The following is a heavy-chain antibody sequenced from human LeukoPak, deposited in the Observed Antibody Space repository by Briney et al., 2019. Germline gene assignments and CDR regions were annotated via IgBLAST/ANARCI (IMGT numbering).Heavy chain of an antibody. V-gene: IGHV4-30-2*01. J-gene: IGHJ4*02. D-gene: IGHD3-9*01. CDR3: ARFYDILTGIDY. CDR2: IYHSGST. Sequence: SETLSLTCTVSGGSISSGGYSWSWIRQPPGKGLEWIGYIYHSGSTYYNPSLKSRVTISVDRSKNQFSLKLSSVTAADTAVYYCARFYDILTGIDYWGQGTLVTVSS. CDR1: GGSISSGGYS.